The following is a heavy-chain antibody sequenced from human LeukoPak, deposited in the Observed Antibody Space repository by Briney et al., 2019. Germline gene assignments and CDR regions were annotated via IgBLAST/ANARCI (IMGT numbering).Heavy chain of an antibody. V-gene: IGHV4-61*02. J-gene: IGHJ6*02. Sequence: KPSETLSLICTVSGGSISSGSYYWSWIRQPAGKGLEWIGRIYTSGSTNYNPSLKSRVTISVDTSKNQFSLKLSSVTAADTAVYYCARDLTRSAGTGSGMDVWGQGTTVTVSS. CDR1: GGSISSGSYY. CDR3: ARDLTRSAGTGSGMDV. CDR2: IYTSGST. D-gene: IGHD6-13*01.